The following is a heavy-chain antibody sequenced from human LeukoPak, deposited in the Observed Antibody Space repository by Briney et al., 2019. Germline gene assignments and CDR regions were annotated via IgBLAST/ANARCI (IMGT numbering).Heavy chain of an antibody. CDR3: SIYGTYYNYVTFFDY. J-gene: IGHJ4*02. CDR2: IYHSGGT. Sequence: SQTLSLTCTVSGGSISSGGYYWSWIRQHPGKGPEWIGYIYHSGGTFYNPSLKSRLSISVDTSKNQFSLNLSSVTAADTAVYYCSIYGTYYNYVTFFDYWGQGALVTVSS. D-gene: IGHD3-10*01. CDR1: GGSISSGGYY. V-gene: IGHV4-31*03.